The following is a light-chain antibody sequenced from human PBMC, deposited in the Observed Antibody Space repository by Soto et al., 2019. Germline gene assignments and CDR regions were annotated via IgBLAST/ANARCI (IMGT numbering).Light chain of an antibody. CDR3: QQYDSPPLT. J-gene: IGKJ4*01. V-gene: IGKV1-33*01. Sequence: DIQMTQSPSSLSASVGDRVTITCQASQDISNYLNWYQQKPGKAPELLIYESSNLEGGVPPNFSGSGSGTEFSLTISSLQPEDVATYYCQQYDSPPLTFGGGTKVELK. CDR2: ESS. CDR1: QDISNY.